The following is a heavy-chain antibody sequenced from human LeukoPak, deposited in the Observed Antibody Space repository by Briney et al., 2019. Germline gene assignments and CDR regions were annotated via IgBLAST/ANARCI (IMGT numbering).Heavy chain of an antibody. J-gene: IGHJ3*02. CDR3: ARPYDSIDAFDI. CDR2: ISAYNGNT. V-gene: IGHV1-18*01. D-gene: IGHD3-22*01. CDR1: GYTFTSYG. Sequence: ASVKVSCKASGYTFTSYGISWVRQAPGQGLELMGWISAYNGNTNYAQKLQGRVTMTTDTSTSTAYMELRSLRSDDTAVYYCARPYDSIDAFDIWGQGTMVTVSS.